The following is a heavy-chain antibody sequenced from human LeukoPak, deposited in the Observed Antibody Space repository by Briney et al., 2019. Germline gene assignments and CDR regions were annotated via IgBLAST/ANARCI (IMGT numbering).Heavy chain of an antibody. V-gene: IGHV1-2*02. CDR3: SRVGLTTVTTSGNY. CDR1: GYTFTGYY. CDR2: INPNSGGT. J-gene: IGHJ4*02. Sequence: ASVKVSCKASGYTFTGYYMHWVRQAPGQGLEWMGWINPNSGGTNYAQKFQGRVTMTRDTSISTAYMELSRLRSAATSVYYCSRVGLTTVTTSGNYWGQGTLVTVS. D-gene: IGHD4-17*01.